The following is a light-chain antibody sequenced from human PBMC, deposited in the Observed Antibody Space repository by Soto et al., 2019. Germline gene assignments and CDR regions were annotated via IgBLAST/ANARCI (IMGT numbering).Light chain of an antibody. CDR1: SSDVGGYTY. CDR2: EVT. CDR3: SSYTSSSTYV. J-gene: IGLJ1*01. V-gene: IGLV2-14*01. Sequence: QSALTQPASVSGSPGQSITISCTGTSSDVGGYTYVSWYQHHPGRAPNLMIFEVTHRPSGVSNRFSGSKSGNTASLTISGLQSEDEADYYCSSYTSSSTYVFGTGTKLTVL.